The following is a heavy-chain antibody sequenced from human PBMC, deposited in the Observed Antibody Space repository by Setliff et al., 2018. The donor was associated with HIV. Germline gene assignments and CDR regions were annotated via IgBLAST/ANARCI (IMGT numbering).Heavy chain of an antibody. J-gene: IGHJ4*02. D-gene: IGHD2-2*01. CDR3: ARWCAAAGCYPAIYHFDS. V-gene: IGHV1-3*04. Sequence: ASVKVSCKASGYTFSEYAIHWVRQAPGQRLEWVGRIDTDNGYRRYSPKLQGRVTITKDTSANTAYMELRGLRSEDTAVYYCARWCAAAGCYPAIYHFDSWGQGTLVTVSS. CDR1: GYTFSEYA. CDR2: IDTDNGYR.